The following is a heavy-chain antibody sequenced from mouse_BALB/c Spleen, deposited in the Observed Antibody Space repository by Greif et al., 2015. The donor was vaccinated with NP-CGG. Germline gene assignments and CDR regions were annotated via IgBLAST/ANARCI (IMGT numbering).Heavy chain of an antibody. V-gene: IGHV1-63*02. Sequence: VQLQQSGAELVRPGTSVKISCKASGYTFTNYWLGWVKQRPGHGLEWIGDIYPGGGYTNYNEKFKGKATLTADTSSSTAYMQLGSLTSEDSAVYFCANFYDYTSYFDYWGQGTTLTVSS. J-gene: IGHJ2*01. CDR2: IYPGGGYT. D-gene: IGHD2-4*01. CDR1: GYTFTNYW. CDR3: ANFYDYTSYFDY.